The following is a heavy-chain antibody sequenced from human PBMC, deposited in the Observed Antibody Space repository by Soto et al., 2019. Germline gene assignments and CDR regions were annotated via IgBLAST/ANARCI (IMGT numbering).Heavy chain of an antibody. D-gene: IGHD1-26*01. J-gene: IGHJ5*02. V-gene: IGHV3-53*01. CDR1: GFSVSSNY. CDR2: HYSGGST. CDR3: ARHRHPRGTVGATSPLDP. Sequence: GGSMRLSCAISGFSVSSNYLSWVRQAPGKGLEWVSVHYSGGSTYYADSVQGRFTISRDKSNNTLYLQMRRVRAEDTAVYFCARHRHPRGTVGATSPLDPWGQGTQVTVSS.